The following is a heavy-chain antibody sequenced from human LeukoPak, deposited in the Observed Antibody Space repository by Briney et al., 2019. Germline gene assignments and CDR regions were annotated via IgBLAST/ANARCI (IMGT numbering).Heavy chain of an antibody. D-gene: IGHD3-10*01. Sequence: TLSLTCAVSGGSINSGGYSWSWIRQPPGKGLEWIGNIYYTGSTYYNASLQSRVTISVDTSKNQFSLKLSSVTAADTAVYYCARASGSYYPGFDYWGQGTLVTVSS. CDR2: IYYTGST. J-gene: IGHJ4*02. CDR1: GGSINSGGYS. CDR3: ARASGSYYPGFDY. V-gene: IGHV4-30-2*03.